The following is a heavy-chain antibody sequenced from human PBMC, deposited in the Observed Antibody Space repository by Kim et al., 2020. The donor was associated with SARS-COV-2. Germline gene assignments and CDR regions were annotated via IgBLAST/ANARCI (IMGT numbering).Heavy chain of an antibody. D-gene: IGHD3-10*01. J-gene: IGHJ4*02. CDR2: IKQDGSEK. CDR1: GFTFSSYW. Sequence: GGSLRLSCAASGFTFSSYWMSWVRQAPGKGLEWVANIKQDGSEKYYVDSVKGRFTISRDNAKNSLYLQMNSLRAEDTAVYYCAREGRLLWFGELFHFDYWGQGTLVTVSS. CDR3: AREGRLLWFGELFHFDY. V-gene: IGHV3-7*01.